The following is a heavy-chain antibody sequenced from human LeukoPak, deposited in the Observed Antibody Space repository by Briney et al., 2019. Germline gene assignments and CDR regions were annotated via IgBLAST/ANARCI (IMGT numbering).Heavy chain of an antibody. V-gene: IGHV3-30-3*01. Sequence: GGSLRLSCAASGFTFSSYAMHWVRQAPGKGLEWVAVISYDGSNKYYADSVKGRFTISRDNSKNTLYPQMNSLGVEDTAVYYCATDSEQRLVHLFLDYWGQGTLITVSS. CDR2: ISYDGSNK. CDR1: GFTFSSYA. CDR3: ATDSEQRLVHLFLDY. D-gene: IGHD6-13*01. J-gene: IGHJ4*02.